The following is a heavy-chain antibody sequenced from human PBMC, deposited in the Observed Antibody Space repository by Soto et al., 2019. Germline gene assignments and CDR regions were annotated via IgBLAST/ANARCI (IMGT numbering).Heavy chain of an antibody. D-gene: IGHD2-2*01. J-gene: IGHJ6*02. V-gene: IGHV1-3*01. CDR2: INVGNGNT. CDR3: ARGDIVVVPAAIDYYYGMDV. CDR1: GYTFTSYA. Sequence: QVQLVQSGAEVKKPGASVKVSCKASGYTFTSYAMHWVRQAPGQRLEWMGWINVGNGNTKYSQKFQGRVTITRDTSASTAYMELSSLRSEDTAVYYCARGDIVVVPAAIDYYYGMDVWGQGTTVTVSS.